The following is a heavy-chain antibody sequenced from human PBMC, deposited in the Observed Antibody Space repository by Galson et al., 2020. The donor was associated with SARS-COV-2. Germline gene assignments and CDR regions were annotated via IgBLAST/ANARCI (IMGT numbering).Heavy chain of an antibody. CDR1: GYTFTTYW. Sequence: KIGESLKISCKGSGYTFTTYWIGWVRQMPGKGLEWMGIIYPGDSDTRYSPSFQGQVTISADKSIRTAYLQWSSLRASDTAVYYCARPKVWSSPYYFDYWCQGTLVTVSS. CDR2: IYPGDSDT. V-gene: IGHV5-51*01. J-gene: IGHJ4*02. CDR3: ARPKVWSSPYYFDY. D-gene: IGHD3-3*01.